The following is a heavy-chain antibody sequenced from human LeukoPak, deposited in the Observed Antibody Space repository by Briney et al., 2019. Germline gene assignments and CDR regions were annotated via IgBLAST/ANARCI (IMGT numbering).Heavy chain of an antibody. D-gene: IGHD1-1*01. Sequence: GGSLRLSCAASGFTFSSYGMYWVRQAPGKGLEWVAFIRYDGSNKYYADSVKGRFTISRDNSKNTLYLQMKRLRAEDTAVYYCARGTTGRYNWFDPWGQGTLVTVSS. CDR1: GFTFSSYG. V-gene: IGHV3-30*02. CDR3: ARGTTGRYNWFDP. CDR2: IRYDGSNK. J-gene: IGHJ5*02.